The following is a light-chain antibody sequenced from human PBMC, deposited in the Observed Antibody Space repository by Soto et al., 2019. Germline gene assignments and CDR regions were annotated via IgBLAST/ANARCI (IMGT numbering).Light chain of an antibody. CDR1: QNINNF. V-gene: IGKV1-39*01. CDR3: QQSYRTLLT. CDR2: DAS. Sequence: DIQMTQSPSSLSASVGDRVTITCRSSQNINNFLNWYQQKPGKAPVLLIYDASSLQSGVPSRFSGSGSGTDFTLIISNLQPEDFATYYCQQSYRTLLTFGGGTKVDIK. J-gene: IGKJ4*01.